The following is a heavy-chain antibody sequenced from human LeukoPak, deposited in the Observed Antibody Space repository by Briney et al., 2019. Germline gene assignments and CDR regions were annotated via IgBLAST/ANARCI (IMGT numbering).Heavy chain of an antibody. CDR1: GFTFSSYS. CDR3: AKDYCSGGSCYSVSEYFQH. D-gene: IGHD2-15*01. J-gene: IGHJ1*01. CDR2: ISYDGSNK. V-gene: IGHV3-30*18. Sequence: GGSLRLSCAASGFTFSSYSMNWVRQAPGKGLEWVAVISYDGSNKYYADSVKGRFTISRDNSKDTLYLQMNSLRAEDTAVYYCAKDYCSGGSCYSVSEYFQHWGQGTLVTVSS.